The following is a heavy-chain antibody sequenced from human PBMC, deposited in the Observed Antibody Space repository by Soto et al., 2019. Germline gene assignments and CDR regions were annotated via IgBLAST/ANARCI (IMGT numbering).Heavy chain of an antibody. D-gene: IGHD5-12*01. Sequence: GGSLRLSCAASGFTFSSYWMSWVRQAPGKGLEWVANIKQDGSEKYYVDSVKGRFTISRDNAKNSLYLQMNSLRAEDTAVYYCARDWRIVATITDYYYYGMDVWGQGTTVTVSS. J-gene: IGHJ6*02. CDR2: IKQDGSEK. CDR1: GFTFSSYW. CDR3: ARDWRIVATITDYYYYGMDV. V-gene: IGHV3-7*05.